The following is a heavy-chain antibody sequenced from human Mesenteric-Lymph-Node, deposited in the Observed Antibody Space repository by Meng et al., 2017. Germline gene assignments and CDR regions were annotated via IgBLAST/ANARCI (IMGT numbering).Heavy chain of an antibody. CDR1: GGTFSSYA. V-gene: IGHV1-69*13. J-gene: IGHJ4*02. D-gene: IGHD4/OR15-4a*01. Sequence: SVKVSCKASGGTFSSYAISWVRQAPGQGLEWMGGIIPIFGTANYAQKFQGRVTITADESTSTAYMELSSLRSEDTAVYYCASQAYNDYYFDYWGQGTLVTVSS. CDR2: IIPIFGTA. CDR3: ASQAYNDYYFDY.